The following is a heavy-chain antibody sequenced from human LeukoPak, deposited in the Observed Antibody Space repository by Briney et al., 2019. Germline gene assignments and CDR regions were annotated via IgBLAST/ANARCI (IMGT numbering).Heavy chain of an antibody. D-gene: IGHD2-2*01. V-gene: IGHV3-23*01. CDR3: AKDEYCSSTSCYPYYYYYYYMDV. J-gene: IGHJ6*03. CDR1: GFTFSSYA. Sequence: GGSLRLSCAASGFTFSSYAMSWVRQAPGKGLEWVSAISGSGGSTYYADSVKGRFTISRDNSKNTLYLQMNSLRAEDTAVYYCAKDEYCSSTSCYPYYYYYYYMDVWGKGTTVTVSS. CDR2: ISGSGGST.